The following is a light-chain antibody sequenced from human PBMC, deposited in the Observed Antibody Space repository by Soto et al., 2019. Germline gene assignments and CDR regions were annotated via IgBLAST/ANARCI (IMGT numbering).Light chain of an antibody. CDR3: QSYDSSNQGV. CDR1: SGDIARNY. Sequence: NFMLTQPQSVSESPGKTVTISCTRSSGDIARNYVQWYQQRPGSAPSAVIHEDDQRPSGVPDRFSGSVDRSSNSASLTISGLKTEDEADYYCQSYDSSNQGVFGGGTKLIVL. CDR2: EDD. V-gene: IGLV6-57*03. J-gene: IGLJ2*01.